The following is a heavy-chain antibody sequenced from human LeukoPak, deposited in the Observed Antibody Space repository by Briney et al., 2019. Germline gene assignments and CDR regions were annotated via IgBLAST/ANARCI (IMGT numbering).Heavy chain of an antibody. J-gene: IGHJ4*02. V-gene: IGHV1-46*01. CDR3: ARAPHSMVRGVIYDY. CDR1: GYTFTSYY. CDR2: INPSGGST. Sequence: ASVKVSCKASGYTFTSYYMHWVRQAPGQGLEWMGIINPSGGSTSYAQKFQGRVTMTRDTSTSTVYMELSRLRSDDTAVYYCARAPHSMVRGVIYDYWGQGTLVTVSS. D-gene: IGHD3-10*01.